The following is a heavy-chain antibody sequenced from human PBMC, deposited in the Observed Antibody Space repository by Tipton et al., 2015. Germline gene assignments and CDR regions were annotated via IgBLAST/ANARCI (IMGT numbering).Heavy chain of an antibody. Sequence: QSGAEVKEPGASVKVSCKASGYTFTAYGIIWVRQAPGQGLEWMGWISAYNGKTKYAQKFQGRVTLTTDTSTTTAYMELRSLRSDDTAVYYCAREGGSGWGPFDYWGQGTLLIVSS. V-gene: IGHV1-18*01. J-gene: IGHJ4*02. CDR3: AREGGSGWGPFDY. CDR2: ISAYNGKT. D-gene: IGHD6-19*01. CDR1: GYTFTAYG.